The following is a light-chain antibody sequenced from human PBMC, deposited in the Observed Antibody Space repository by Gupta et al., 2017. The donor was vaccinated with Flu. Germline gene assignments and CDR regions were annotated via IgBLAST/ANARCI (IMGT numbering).Light chain of an antibody. V-gene: IGKV1-27*01. CDR3: QRYNSALT. J-gene: IGKJ4*01. CDR1: QGISNY. CDR2: AAS. Sequence: SPSSLSASVGDRVTITCRASQGISNYLAWYQQKPGKVPKLLIYAASTLQSGVPSRFSGRGSGXDFTLTXSSLQPEDVATYYCQRYNSALTFGXGTKVEIK.